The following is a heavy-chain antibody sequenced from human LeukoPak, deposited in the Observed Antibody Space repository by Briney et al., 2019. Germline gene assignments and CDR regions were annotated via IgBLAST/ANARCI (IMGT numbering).Heavy chain of an antibody. Sequence: PGGSLRLSCAASGFTFSSYGMYWVRQAPGKGLEWVAFIRYDGSNKYYADSVKGRFTISRDNAKNSLYLQMNSLRAEDTAVYYCACERGVSYFYAAFDIWGQGTMVTVSS. V-gene: IGHV3-30*02. J-gene: IGHJ3*02. CDR1: GFTFSSYG. D-gene: IGHD3-9*01. CDR2: IRYDGSNK. CDR3: ACERGVSYFYAAFDI.